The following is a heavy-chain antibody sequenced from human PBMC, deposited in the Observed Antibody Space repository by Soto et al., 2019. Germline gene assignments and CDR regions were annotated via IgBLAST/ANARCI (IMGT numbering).Heavy chain of an antibody. Sequence: SVKVSCKASGGTFSSYAISWVRQAPGQGLEWMGGIIPIFGTANYAQKFQGRVTITADKSTSTAYMELSSLRSEDTAVYYCARDGTRGVLRFXEWLLPRTPYYYYGMDVWGQGTTVTVSS. CDR3: ARDGTRGVLRFXEWLLPRTPYYYYGMDV. CDR1: GGTFSSYA. D-gene: IGHD3-3*01. J-gene: IGHJ6*02. V-gene: IGHV1-69*06. CDR2: IIPIFGTA.